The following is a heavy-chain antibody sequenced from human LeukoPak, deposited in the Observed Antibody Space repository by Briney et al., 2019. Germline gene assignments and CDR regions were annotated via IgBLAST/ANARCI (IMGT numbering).Heavy chain of an antibody. Sequence: GGSLRLSCSASGFTFSNYAIHWVRQAPGKGLEYVSTISDNGGNTNYADSVKGRFTISRDNSKNTLYLQMNSLRAEDTAVYYCAKDLLSSWYPHGAFDIWGQGTMVTVSS. CDR2: ISDNGGNT. J-gene: IGHJ3*02. CDR3: AKDLLSSWYPHGAFDI. D-gene: IGHD6-13*01. CDR1: GFTFSNYA. V-gene: IGHV3-64*04.